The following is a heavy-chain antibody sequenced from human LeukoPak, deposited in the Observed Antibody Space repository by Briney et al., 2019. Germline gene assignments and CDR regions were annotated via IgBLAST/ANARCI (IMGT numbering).Heavy chain of an antibody. CDR2: IYYSGST. V-gene: IGHV4-59*08. Sequence: SETLSLTCTVSGGSISSYYWSWIRQPPGKGLEWIGYIYYSGSTYYNPSLKSRVTISVDTSKNQFSLKLSSVTAADTAVYYCARGLTIFGGDFDLWGRGTLVTVSS. J-gene: IGHJ2*01. CDR3: ARGLTIFGGDFDL. D-gene: IGHD3-3*01. CDR1: GGSISSYY.